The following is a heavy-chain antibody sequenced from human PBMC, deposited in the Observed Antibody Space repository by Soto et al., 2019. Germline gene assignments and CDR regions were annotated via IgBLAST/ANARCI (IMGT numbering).Heavy chain of an antibody. CDR2: INHSGST. Sequence: PSETLSLTCAVYGGSFSGYYWSWIRQPPGKGLEWIGEINHSGSTNYNPSLESRVTISVDTSKNQFSLKLSSVTAADTAVYYCARMVVAATSFSYFDYWGQGTLVTVSS. J-gene: IGHJ4*02. CDR3: ARMVVAATSFSYFDY. CDR1: GGSFSGYY. D-gene: IGHD2-15*01. V-gene: IGHV4-34*01.